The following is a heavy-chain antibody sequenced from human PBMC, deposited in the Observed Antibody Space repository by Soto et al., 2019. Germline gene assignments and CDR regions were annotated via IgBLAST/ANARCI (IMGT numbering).Heavy chain of an antibody. V-gene: IGHV4-4*07. CDR3: ARDGIAAAGRPLPRFDP. Sequence: KPSETLSLTCTVSGGSISSYYWSWIRQPAGKGLEWIGRIYTSGSTNYNPSLKSRVTMSVDTSKNQFSLKLSSVTAADTAVYCCARDGIAAAGRPLPRFDPWGQGTLVTVSS. CDR1: GGSISSYY. J-gene: IGHJ5*02. D-gene: IGHD6-13*01. CDR2: IYTSGST.